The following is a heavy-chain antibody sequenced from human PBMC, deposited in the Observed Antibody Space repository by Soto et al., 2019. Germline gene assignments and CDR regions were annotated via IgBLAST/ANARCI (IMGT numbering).Heavy chain of an antibody. CDR2: IYPGDSDT. CDR3: ARTGDYSNYEMGFDY. D-gene: IGHD4-4*01. V-gene: IGHV5-51*01. Sequence: GESLKISCKGSGYSFTSYWIGWVRQMPGKGLEWMGIIYPGDSDTRYSPSFQGQVTISADKSISTAYLQWSSLKASDTAMYYCARTGDYSNYEMGFDYWGQGTLVTVSS. CDR1: GYSFTSYW. J-gene: IGHJ4*02.